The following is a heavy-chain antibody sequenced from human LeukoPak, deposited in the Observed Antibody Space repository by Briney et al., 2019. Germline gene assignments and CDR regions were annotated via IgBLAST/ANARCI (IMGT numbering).Heavy chain of an antibody. V-gene: IGHV3-30*18. Sequence: GGSLRLSCAASGFTFSSSGMHWVRQAPGKGLEWVAVISYDGSNKYYADSVKGRFTISRDNSKNTLYLQMNSLRAEDTAVYYCAKAPNYYDSSGYYTGGFTFDYWGQGTLVTVSS. CDR1: GFTFSSSG. CDR2: ISYDGSNK. CDR3: AKAPNYYDSSGYYTGGFTFDY. D-gene: IGHD3-22*01. J-gene: IGHJ4*02.